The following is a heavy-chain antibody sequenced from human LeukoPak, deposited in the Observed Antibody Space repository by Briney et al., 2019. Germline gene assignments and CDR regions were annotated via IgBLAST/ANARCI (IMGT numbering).Heavy chain of an antibody. D-gene: IGHD6-19*01. V-gene: IGHV4-59*08. J-gene: IGHJ4*02. CDR1: GGSISSYY. CDR2: IYYSGST. Sequence: PSETLSLTCTVSGGSISSYYWSWIRQSPGKGLEWIRYIYYSGSTNYNPSLKSRVTISVDTSKNQFSLKLSSVTAADTAVYYCARHFSSGWSYFDYWGQGTLVTVSS. CDR3: ARHFSSGWSYFDY.